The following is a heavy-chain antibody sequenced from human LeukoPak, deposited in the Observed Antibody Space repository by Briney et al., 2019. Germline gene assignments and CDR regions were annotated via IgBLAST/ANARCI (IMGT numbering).Heavy chain of an antibody. D-gene: IGHD4-17*01. J-gene: IGHJ4*02. CDR1: GGSISSGGYY. CDR3: ARDRDNYGQNPDY. V-gene: IGHV4-31*03. CDR2: IYYSGST. Sequence: SQTLSLTCTVSGGSISSGGYYWSWIRQHPGKGLEWIGYIYYSGSTYYNPSLKSRVTISVDTSKNQFSLKLSSVTAADTAVYYCARDRDNYGQNPDYWGQGTLVTVSS.